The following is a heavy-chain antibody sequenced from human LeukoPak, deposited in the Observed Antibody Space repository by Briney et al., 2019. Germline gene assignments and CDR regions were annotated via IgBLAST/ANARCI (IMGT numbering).Heavy chain of an antibody. CDR2: IYYSGST. J-gene: IGHJ4*02. V-gene: IGHV4-59*08. D-gene: IGHD3-3*01. Sequence: PSETLSLTCTVSGGSISSYYWSWIRQPPGKGLEWIGYIYYSGSTNYNPSLKSRVTISVDTSKNQFSLKLSSVTAADTAVYYCARQIGDYDFWSGYYTYYFDYWGQGTLVTVSS. CDR1: GGSISSYY. CDR3: ARQIGDYDFWSGYYTYYFDY.